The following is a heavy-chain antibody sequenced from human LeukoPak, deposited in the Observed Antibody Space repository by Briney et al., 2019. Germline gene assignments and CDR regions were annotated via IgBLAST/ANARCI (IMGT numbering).Heavy chain of an antibody. CDR1: GYTFTSYY. D-gene: IGHD3-22*01. CDR2: INPSGGST. CDR3: ARGFGYYDSSGYPALSYFDY. Sequence: ASVKVSCKASGYTFTSYYMHWVRQAPGQGLEWMGIINPSGGSTSYAQKFQGRVTMTRDMSTSTVYMELSSLRSEDTAVYYCARGFGYYDSSGYPALSYFDYWGQGTLVTVSS. V-gene: IGHV1-46*01. J-gene: IGHJ4*02.